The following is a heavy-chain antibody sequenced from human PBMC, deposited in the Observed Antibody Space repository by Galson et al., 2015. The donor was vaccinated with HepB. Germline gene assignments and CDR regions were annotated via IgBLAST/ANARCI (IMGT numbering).Heavy chain of an antibody. CDR1: GFTFSSYW. J-gene: IGHJ6*02. D-gene: IGHD3-9*01. V-gene: IGHV3-7*03. CDR3: ARGALERGYDILTGLPGV. Sequence: SLRLSCAASGFTFSSYWMSWVRQAPGKGLEWVANIKQDGSEKYYVDSVKGRFTISRDNAKNSLYLQMNSLRAEDTAVYYCARGALERGYDILTGLPGVWGQGTTVTVSS. CDR2: IKQDGSEK.